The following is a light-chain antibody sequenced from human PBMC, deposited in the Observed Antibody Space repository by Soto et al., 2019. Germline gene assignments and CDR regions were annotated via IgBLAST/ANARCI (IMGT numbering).Light chain of an antibody. V-gene: IGKV3-11*01. CDR3: QQRYNWPRVT. CDR2: DVS. Sequence: EIVLTQSPATLSLSPGERATLSCRASESVAKFLAWYQQKPGQAPRLLIYDVSTRATGIPIRFSGSGSGTDFTLTISSLEPEDSAVYFCQQRYNWPRVTFGGGTKVEI. CDR1: ESVAKF. J-gene: IGKJ4*01.